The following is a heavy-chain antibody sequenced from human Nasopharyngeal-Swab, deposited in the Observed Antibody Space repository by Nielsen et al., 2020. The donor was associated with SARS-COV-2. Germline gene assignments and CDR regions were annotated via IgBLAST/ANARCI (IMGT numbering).Heavy chain of an antibody. J-gene: IGHJ6*02. Sequence: ASVKVSCKVSGYTLTELSMHWVRQAPGKGLEWMGGFDPEDGETIYAQKFQGRVTMTEDTSTDTAYMELSSLRSEDTAVYYCARESYCSGGSCHFRYYYYGMDVWGQGTTVTVSS. V-gene: IGHV1-24*01. CDR1: GYTLTELS. CDR3: ARESYCSGGSCHFRYYYYGMDV. D-gene: IGHD2-15*01. CDR2: FDPEDGET.